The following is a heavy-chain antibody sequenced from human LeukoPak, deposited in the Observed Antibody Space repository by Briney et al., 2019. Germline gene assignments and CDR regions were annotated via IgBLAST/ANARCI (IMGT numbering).Heavy chain of an antibody. CDR3: ARNDRGRPADY. V-gene: IGHV4-39*01. CDR1: GGSISSSSYY. J-gene: IGHJ4*02. CDR2: MHYGGTT. D-gene: IGHD1-26*01. Sequence: RASETLSLTCTVSGGSISSSSYYWGWIRQPPGKGLEWIGSMHYGGTTYHNPSLRSRVTISVDTSKNQFSLRLISVTAADTAVYYCARNDRGRPADYWGQGTLVTVSS.